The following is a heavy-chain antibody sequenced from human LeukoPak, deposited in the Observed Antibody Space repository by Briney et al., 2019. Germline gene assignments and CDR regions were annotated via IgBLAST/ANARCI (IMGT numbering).Heavy chain of an antibody. Sequence: GGSLRLSCAASGFTFSSYSMNWVRQAPGKGLEWVSSISSSSSYIYYADSVKGRFTISRDNAKNSLYLQMNSLRAEDTAVYYCAISYLVDAFDIWGQGTMVTVSS. D-gene: IGHD2-8*02. J-gene: IGHJ3*02. CDR1: GFTFSSYS. CDR2: ISSSSSYI. V-gene: IGHV3-21*01. CDR3: AISYLVDAFDI.